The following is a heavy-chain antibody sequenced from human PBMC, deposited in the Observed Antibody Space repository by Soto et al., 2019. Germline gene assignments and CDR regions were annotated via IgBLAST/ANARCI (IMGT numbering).Heavy chain of an antibody. Sequence: PGGSLRLSCAASGFTFSSYAMSWVRQAPGKGLEWVSTVSGSGGYTYYADSVKGRFTISRDNSENTLYLQMISLRAEDMAIYYCAKGPHSSGWHYFDYWGQGTLVTVSS. J-gene: IGHJ4*02. D-gene: IGHD6-19*01. CDR2: VSGSGGYT. CDR3: AKGPHSSGWHYFDY. CDR1: GFTFSSYA. V-gene: IGHV3-23*01.